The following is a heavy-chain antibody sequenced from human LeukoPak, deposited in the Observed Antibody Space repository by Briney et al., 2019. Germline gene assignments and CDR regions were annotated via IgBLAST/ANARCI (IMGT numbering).Heavy chain of an antibody. CDR1: GFTFSDYY. V-gene: IGHV3-11*03. J-gene: IGHJ6*02. CDR2: ISGISSHT. CDR3: ARLLGDCSTTRCYSGYGMDV. Sequence: GGSLRLSCAASGFTFSDYYMSWIRQAPGKGLEWVSYISGISSHTDFAGSVKGRFTISRDNAKNLLYLQLSSLRAEDTAVYYCARLLGDCSTTRCYSGYGMDVWGQGTTVIVSS. D-gene: IGHD2-2*01.